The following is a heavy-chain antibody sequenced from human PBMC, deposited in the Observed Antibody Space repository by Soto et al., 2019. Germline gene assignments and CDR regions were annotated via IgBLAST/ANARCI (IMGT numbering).Heavy chain of an antibody. J-gene: IGHJ4*02. D-gene: IGHD5-12*01. Sequence: HPGGSLRLSCAASGFTFSTYEMNWVRQAPGKGLEWVSYIGRSGGPIHYSDSVKGRFTISRDNVKNSLYLQMDSLRAEDTAVYYCARDKGEYGGYDPFDSWRQGSLVTVSS. CDR3: ARDKGEYGGYDPFDS. V-gene: IGHV3-48*03. CDR1: GFTFSTYE. CDR2: IGRSGGPI.